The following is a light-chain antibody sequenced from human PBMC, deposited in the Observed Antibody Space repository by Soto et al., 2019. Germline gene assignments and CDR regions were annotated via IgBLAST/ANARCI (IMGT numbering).Light chain of an antibody. V-gene: IGKV1-39*01. J-gene: IGKJ1*01. CDR1: QSISNY. CDR2: AAS. CDR3: QQSYSSRWT. Sequence: DIQMTQYPSSLSAFVGDRVTITCRASQSISNYLNWYQPKPGKAPQLLIYAASSLQSGVPSRFSGSGSGTDFNFTISSLQPEDFATYSCQQSYSSRWTFGPGTKVDIK.